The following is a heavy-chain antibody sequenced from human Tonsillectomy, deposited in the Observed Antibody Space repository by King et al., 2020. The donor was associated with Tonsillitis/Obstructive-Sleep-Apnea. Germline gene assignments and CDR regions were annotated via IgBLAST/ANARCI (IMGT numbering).Heavy chain of an antibody. Sequence: QLQESGPGLVKPSETLSLTCTVSGGSISSYYWSWIRQPPGKGLEWIGYIYYSGSTNYNPSLKSRVTISVDTSKNQFSLKLSSVTAADTAVYYCARRTLQDGDAFDIWGQGTMVTVSS. CDR3: ARRTLQDGDAFDI. CDR1: GGSISSYY. D-gene: IGHD4-11*01. V-gene: IGHV4-59*08. J-gene: IGHJ3*02. CDR2: IYYSGST.